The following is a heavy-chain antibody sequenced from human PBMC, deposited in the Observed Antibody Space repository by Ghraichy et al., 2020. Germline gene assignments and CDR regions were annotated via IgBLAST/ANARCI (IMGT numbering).Heavy chain of an antibody. CDR2: ISSSSSTI. CDR3: ARDQRGITMVQGVIINTNWFDP. J-gene: IGHJ5*02. Sequence: GESLNISCAASGFTFSSYSMNWVRQAPGKGLEWVSYISSSSSTIYYADSVKGRFTISRDNAKNSLYLQMNSLRDEDTAVYYCARDQRGITMVQGVIINTNWFDPWGQGTLVTVSS. D-gene: IGHD3-10*01. CDR1: GFTFSSYS. V-gene: IGHV3-48*02.